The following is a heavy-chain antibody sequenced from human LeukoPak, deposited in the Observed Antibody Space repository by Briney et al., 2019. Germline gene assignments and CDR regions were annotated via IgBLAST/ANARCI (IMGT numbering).Heavy chain of an antibody. V-gene: IGHV3-23*01. CDR2: ISGSGGST. CDR3: AKRSGYYYGSGSYYSPDY. CDR1: GFTFSSYA. J-gene: IGHJ4*02. D-gene: IGHD3-10*01. Sequence: GGSLRLSCAASGFTFSSYAMSWVRQAPGKGLEWVSAISGSGGSTYYADSVKGRFTISRDNSKNTLCLQMNSLRAEDTAVYYCAKRSGYYYGSGSYYSPDYWGQGTLVTVSS.